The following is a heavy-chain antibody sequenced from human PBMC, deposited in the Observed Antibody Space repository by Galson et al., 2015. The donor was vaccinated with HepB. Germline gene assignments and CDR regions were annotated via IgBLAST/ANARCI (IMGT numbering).Heavy chain of an antibody. CDR1: GYSFSSYW. Sequence: QSGAEVKKPGESLKISCKGSGYSFSSYWIGWVRQMPGKGLEWMGIINPGDSDTRYSPSFQGQVTISADESISTAYLQWSSLKASDTAMYYCARRIAAAGTKNAFDIWGQGTMVTVSS. V-gene: IGHV5-51*03. D-gene: IGHD6-13*01. CDR3: ARRIAAAGTKNAFDI. J-gene: IGHJ3*02. CDR2: INPGDSDT.